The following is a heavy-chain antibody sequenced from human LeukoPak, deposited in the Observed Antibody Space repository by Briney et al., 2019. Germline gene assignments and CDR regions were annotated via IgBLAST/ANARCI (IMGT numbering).Heavy chain of an antibody. D-gene: IGHD3-10*01. CDR3: ARGGNRFGGFYFDY. CDR1: ADSISSSGHY. V-gene: IGHV4-31*03. CDR2: IHFSGST. Sequence: SQTLSLTCTVSADSISSSGHYWTWIRQHPGKGPETIGLIHFSGSTNHNPSLKSRVAISVDASKNQFSLRLSSVTSADTAVYYCARGGNRFGGFYFDYWGQGILVTVSS. J-gene: IGHJ4*02.